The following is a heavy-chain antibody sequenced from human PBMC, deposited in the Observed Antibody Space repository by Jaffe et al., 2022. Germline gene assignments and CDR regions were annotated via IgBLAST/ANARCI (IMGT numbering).Heavy chain of an antibody. CDR1: GGSISSSNW. D-gene: IGHD3-3*01. CDR2: IYHSGST. V-gene: IGHV4-4*02. J-gene: IGHJ5*02. CDR3: ASHVGYDFWSGYWDNWFDP. Sequence: QVQLQESGPGLVKPSGTLSLTCAVSGGSISSSNWWSWVRQPPGKGLEWIGEIYHSGSTNYNPSLKSRVTISVDKSKNQFSLKLSSVTAADTAVYYCASHVGYDFWSGYWDNWFDPWGQGTLVTVSS.